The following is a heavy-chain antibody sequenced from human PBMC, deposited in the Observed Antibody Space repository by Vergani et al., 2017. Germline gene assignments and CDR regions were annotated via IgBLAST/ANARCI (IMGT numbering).Heavy chain of an antibody. D-gene: IGHD3/OR15-3a*01. CDR1: GYSFSRNW. CDR2: IYPGNSET. V-gene: IGHV5-51*03. CDR3: ARVYCRGMSCAGTDYFYHIDV. Sequence: EVQLEQSGAAVKKPGESLEISCKGSGYSFSRNWIAWVRERPGQGLEWMGMIYPGNSETRNKPSFRGQVTMSVDKSSSTAYLQWSSLKASDSAMYYCARVYCRGMSCAGTDYFYHIDVWGKGTTVTVS. J-gene: IGHJ6*03.